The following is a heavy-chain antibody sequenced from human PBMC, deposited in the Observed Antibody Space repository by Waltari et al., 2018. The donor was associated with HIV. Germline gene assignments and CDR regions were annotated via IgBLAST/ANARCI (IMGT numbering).Heavy chain of an antibody. V-gene: IGHV3-30*03. CDR3: ARDSYDSGTYGLIDY. D-gene: IGHD3-10*01. CDR1: GFLFSDLA. CDR2: ISHDGSKK. J-gene: IGHJ4*02. Sequence: QVQLVESGGGVVRPGRSLRLPCAASGFLFSDLALHWVRQAPGKGLEWVAIISHDGSKKSYADSVKGRFTISRDNSKNTLFLQMNSLTTEDTAVYYCARDSYDSGTYGLIDYWGQGTLVTVSS.